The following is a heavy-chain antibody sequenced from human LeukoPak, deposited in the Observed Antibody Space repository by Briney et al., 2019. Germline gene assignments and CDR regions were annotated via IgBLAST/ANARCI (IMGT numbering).Heavy chain of an antibody. Sequence: GGSLRLSCAASGFTFSSYSMNWVRQAPGKGLEWVAFIRYVGSDKFYADSVKGRFTISRDNSKNTLYLQMNSLSTEDTAVYYCAKKDGGIDFDYWGQGTLVTVSS. D-gene: IGHD4-23*01. CDR3: AKKDGGIDFDY. CDR2: IRYVGSDK. CDR1: GFTFSSYS. J-gene: IGHJ4*02. V-gene: IGHV3-30*02.